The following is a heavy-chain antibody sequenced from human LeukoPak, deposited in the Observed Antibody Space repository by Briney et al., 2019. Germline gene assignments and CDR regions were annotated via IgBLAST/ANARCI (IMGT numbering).Heavy chain of an antibody. CDR2: IKKNVDGGTT. CDR1: GFSFTNAW. V-gene: IGHV3-15*01. D-gene: IGHD3-10*01. J-gene: IGHJ4*02. Sequence: PGGSLRLSCAASGFSFTNAWMNWVRQAPGKGLEWVGRIKKNVDGGTTDYAAPVKGRFTISRDDSKHTLFLQMRSLRTEDTAVYYCTTTYNIIWFGEFLYREYWGQGTLVTVSS. CDR3: TTTYNIIWFGEFLYREY.